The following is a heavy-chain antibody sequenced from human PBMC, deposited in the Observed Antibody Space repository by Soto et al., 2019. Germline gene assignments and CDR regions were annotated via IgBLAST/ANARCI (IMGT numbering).Heavy chain of an antibody. CDR1: GFTFSDSW. D-gene: IGHD4-4*01. CDR3: VRGGSNYAS. V-gene: IGHV3-7*01. CDR2: IKPDESEK. Sequence: GASVKVSCTASGFTFSDSWMTWVRQAPGKGLEWVARIKPDESEKKYADSVKGRFSISRDNAKNSMYLQMDSLRGEDTAVYYCVRGGSNYASWGQGTLVTVSS. J-gene: IGHJ5*02.